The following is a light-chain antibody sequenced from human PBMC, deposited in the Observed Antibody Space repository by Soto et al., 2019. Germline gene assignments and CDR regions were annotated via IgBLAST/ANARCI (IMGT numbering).Light chain of an antibody. CDR1: SSNIGAGYD. V-gene: IGLV1-40*01. CDR2: GNS. CDR3: QSYDSSRRGVV. J-gene: IGLJ2*01. Sequence: QAVVTQPPSVSGAPGQRVTISCTGSSSNIGAGYDVHWYQQLPGTAPKLLIYGNSNRPSWVPDRFSGSKSGTSASLAITGLQAEDEADYYCQSYDSSRRGVVFGGGTKLTVL.